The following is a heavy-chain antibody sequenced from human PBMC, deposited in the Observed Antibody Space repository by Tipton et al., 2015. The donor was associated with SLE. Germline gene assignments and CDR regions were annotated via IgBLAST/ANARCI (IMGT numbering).Heavy chain of an antibody. Sequence: TLSLTCTVSGGSISSSSYYWGWIRQPAGKGLEWIGRTYASGSPNSNPSFESRVTVSADTSRNQFYLKLNSVTAADTAVYYCARGKPYGDYMDYWGQGTLVTVSS. D-gene: IGHD4-17*01. V-gene: IGHV4-61*02. CDR1: GGSISSSSYY. J-gene: IGHJ4*02. CDR2: TYASGSP. CDR3: ARGKPYGDYMDY.